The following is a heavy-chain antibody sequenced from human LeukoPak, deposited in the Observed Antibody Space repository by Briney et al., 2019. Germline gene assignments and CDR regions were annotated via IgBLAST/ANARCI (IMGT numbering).Heavy chain of an antibody. J-gene: IGHJ4*02. Sequence: GGSLRLSCAASGFTFSSYGMHWVRQAPGKGREWVAVISYDGSNKYYADSVKGRFTISRDNSKNTLYLQMNSLRAEDTAVYYCANIRTVTRDYWGQGTLVTVSS. D-gene: IGHD4-17*01. CDR2: ISYDGSNK. CDR3: ANIRTVTRDY. CDR1: GFTFSSYG. V-gene: IGHV3-30*18.